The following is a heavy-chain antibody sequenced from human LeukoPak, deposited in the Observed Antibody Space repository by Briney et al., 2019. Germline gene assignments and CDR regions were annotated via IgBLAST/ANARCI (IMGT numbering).Heavy chain of an antibody. D-gene: IGHD3-3*01. CDR2: ISYDGSNK. V-gene: IGHV3-30*03. CDR1: GFTFSSYS. CDR3: ARGPYYDFWSGYYLYGMDV. Sequence: GGSLRLSCAASGFTFSSYSMNWVRQAPGKGLEWVAVISYDGSNKYYADSVKGRFTISRDNSKNTLYLQMNSLRAEDTAVYYCARGPYYDFWSGYYLYGMDVWGQGTTVTVSS. J-gene: IGHJ6*02.